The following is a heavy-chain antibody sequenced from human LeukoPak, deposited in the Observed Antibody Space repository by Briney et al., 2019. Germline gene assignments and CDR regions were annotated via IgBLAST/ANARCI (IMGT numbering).Heavy chain of an antibody. Sequence: GASVKVSCKASGYTFTGYYMHWVRQAPGQGLEWMGWINPNSGGTNYAQKFQGRVTMTRDTSISTAYMELSRLRSDDTAVYYCARGSYYGSGSYGYWGQGTLVTVSS. V-gene: IGHV1-2*02. CDR3: ARGSYYGSGSYGY. CDR1: GYTFTGYY. CDR2: INPNSGGT. J-gene: IGHJ4*02. D-gene: IGHD3-10*01.